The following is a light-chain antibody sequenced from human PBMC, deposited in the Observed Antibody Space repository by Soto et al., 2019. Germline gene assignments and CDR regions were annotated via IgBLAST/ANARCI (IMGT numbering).Light chain of an antibody. CDR2: NVA. J-gene: IGLJ1*01. V-gene: IGLV2-14*03. CDR1: SSDIGGYNY. CDR3: SSYTGASALYV. Sequence: QAASVSGSPGQSITISCTGTSSDIGGYNYVAWYQQHLGKAPKLIIYNVAVRPSGVSNRFSGSKSGNTASLAISGLQPEDEAHYYCSSYTGASALYVFGTGTKVTVL.